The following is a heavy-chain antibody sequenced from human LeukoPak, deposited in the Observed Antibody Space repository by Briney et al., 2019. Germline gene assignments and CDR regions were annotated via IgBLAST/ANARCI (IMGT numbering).Heavy chain of an antibody. CDR2: ISSSSSTI. J-gene: IGHJ3*02. Sequence: GGSLRLSCAASGFTFSSYSMNWVRQAPGKGLEWVSYISSSSSTIYYADSVKGRFTISRDNAKNSLYLQMNSLRAEDTAVYYCASAGRYYYDSSGYYYDAFDIWGPGTMVTVSS. CDR3: ASAGRYYYDSSGYYYDAFDI. CDR1: GFTFSSYS. V-gene: IGHV3-48*01. D-gene: IGHD3-22*01.